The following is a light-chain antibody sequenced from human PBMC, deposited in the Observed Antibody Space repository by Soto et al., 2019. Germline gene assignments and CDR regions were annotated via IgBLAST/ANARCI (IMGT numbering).Light chain of an antibody. CDR2: EVN. Sequence: QSVLTQPASVSGSPGQSITVSCTGTSSDVGGYNSVSWYQQHPGKTPKLMIFEVNNRPSGVSNRFSGSKSGNTASLTISGLQAEDEADYYCTSYTNSITYVFGSGTKVTVL. V-gene: IGLV2-14*01. CDR1: SSDVGGYNS. J-gene: IGLJ1*01. CDR3: TSYTNSITYV.